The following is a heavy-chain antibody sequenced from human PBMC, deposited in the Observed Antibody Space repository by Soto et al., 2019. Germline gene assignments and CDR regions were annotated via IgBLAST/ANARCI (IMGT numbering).Heavy chain of an antibody. D-gene: IGHD3-3*01. CDR2: ISYDGSNK. J-gene: IGHJ3*02. V-gene: IGHV3-30*03. CDR1: GFTFSSYG. Sequence: GGSLRLSCAASGFTFSSYGMHWVRQAPGKGLEWVAVISYDGSNKYYADSVKGRFTISRDNSKNTLYLQMNSLRAEDTAVYYCARENRGVAPDYAFDIWGKGTMVTVPS. CDR3: ARENRGVAPDYAFDI.